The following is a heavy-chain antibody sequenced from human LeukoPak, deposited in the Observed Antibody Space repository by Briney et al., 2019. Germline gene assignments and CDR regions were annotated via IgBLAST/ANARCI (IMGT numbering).Heavy chain of an antibody. CDR1: GYTFTGYY. J-gene: IGHJ4*02. V-gene: IGHV1-2*02. CDR3: ARDLSYYYEPQAHFDY. Sequence: GASVKVSCKASGYTFTGYYMHWVRQAPGQGLEWMGWINPNSGGTNYAQKFQGRVTMTRDTSISTAYMELSRLRSDDTAVYYCARDLSYYYEPQAHFDYWGQGTLVTVSS. CDR2: INPNSGGT. D-gene: IGHD3-22*01.